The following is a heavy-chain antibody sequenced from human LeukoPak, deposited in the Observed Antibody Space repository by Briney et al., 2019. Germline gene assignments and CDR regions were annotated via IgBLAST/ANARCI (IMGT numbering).Heavy chain of an antibody. CDR3: ARARRIAAATFDY. CDR2: ISYDGSNK. D-gene: IGHD6-13*01. J-gene: IGHJ4*02. V-gene: IGHV3-30-3*01. CDR1: GFTFSSYE. Sequence: GGSLRLSCAASGFTFSSYEMNWVRQAPGKGLEWVAVISYDGSNKYYADSVRGRFTISRDNSKNTLYLKMNSLRVEDTAVYYCARARRIAAATFDYWGQGTLVTVSS.